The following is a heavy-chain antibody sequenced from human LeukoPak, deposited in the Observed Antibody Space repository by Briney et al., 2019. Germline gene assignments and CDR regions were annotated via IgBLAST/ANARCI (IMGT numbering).Heavy chain of an antibody. V-gene: IGHV4-59*01. Sequence: SETLSLTCTVSGGSISSYYWSWVRQPPGKGLEWVGYIYYSGSTNYNPSLKSRVTISVDTSKNQFSLKLSSVTAADTAVYYCARVSCSSTSCYQEEGFFDYWGQGTLVTVSS. CDR1: GGSISSYY. J-gene: IGHJ4*02. D-gene: IGHD2-2*01. CDR3: ARVSCSSTSCYQEEGFFDY. CDR2: IYYSGST.